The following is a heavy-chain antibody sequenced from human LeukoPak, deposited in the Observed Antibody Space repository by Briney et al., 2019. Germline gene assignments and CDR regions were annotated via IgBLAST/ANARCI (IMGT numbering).Heavy chain of an antibody. CDR2: IKSKAHGGTI. V-gene: IGHV3-15*01. CDR1: GFTFSNAW. Sequence: GGSLTLSCAAFGFTFSNAWLSWVRPAPGQGREWVGRIKSKAHGGTIDYAAPVEGRFTISRDDSKNTLYLQMNSLKSEDTAVYYCATEYYGMDDWGQGTTVTVSS. CDR3: ATEYYGMDD. J-gene: IGHJ6*02.